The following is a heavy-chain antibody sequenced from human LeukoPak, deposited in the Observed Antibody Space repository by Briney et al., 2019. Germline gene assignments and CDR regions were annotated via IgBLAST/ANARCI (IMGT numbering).Heavy chain of an antibody. D-gene: IGHD2-15*01. V-gene: IGHV3-23*01. CDR2: ISGSGANT. J-gene: IGHJ4*02. CDR3: AKGRALEVVAAFNY. Sequence: GGSLRLSCAASGFTFSSYAMGWVRQAPGKGLERVSAISGSGANTYYADSVKGRFTISRDNSKNTLSLQMNTLRTDDTAVYYCAKGRALEVVAAFNYWGQGTVVTVSS. CDR1: GFTFSSYA.